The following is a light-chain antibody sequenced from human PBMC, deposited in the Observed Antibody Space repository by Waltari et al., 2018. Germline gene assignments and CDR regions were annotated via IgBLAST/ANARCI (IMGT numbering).Light chain of an antibody. CDR2: GVN. V-gene: IGLV2-23*02. J-gene: IGLJ2*01. CDR3: CSYAGSPTYVL. CDR1: SSDVGTYYL. Sequence: QSALIQPAYVSGTPGQSIIISCTGTSSDVGTYYLVSWYQQHPGKVPKVLIYGVNKRPSGISDRFSGSKSGNTASLTISGLQAEDEADYYCCSYAGSPTYVLFGGGTTLTVL.